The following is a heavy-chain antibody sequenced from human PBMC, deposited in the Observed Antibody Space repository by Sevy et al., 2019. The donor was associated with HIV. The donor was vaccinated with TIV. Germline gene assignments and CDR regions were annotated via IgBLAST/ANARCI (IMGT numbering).Heavy chain of an antibody. CDR2: IYYGGST. V-gene: IGHV4-39*01. J-gene: IGHJ3*01. Sequence: SETLSLTCTVSDVSISSGTNYWGWIRQPPGKGLEWIGSIYYGGSTYYNPSLKSRVTVSAATSTNQFSLKLTSGTVADTAVYYCARQRGGWYEYDASDVWGQGTMVTVSS. CDR1: DVSISSGTNY. D-gene: IGHD6-19*01. CDR3: ARQRGGWYEYDASDV.